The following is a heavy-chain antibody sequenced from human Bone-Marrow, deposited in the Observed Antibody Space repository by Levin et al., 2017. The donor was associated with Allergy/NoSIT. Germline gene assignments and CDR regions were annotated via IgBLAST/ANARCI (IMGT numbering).Heavy chain of an antibody. CDR1: GFTVANYA. CDR3: GKDIYAWAFDV. CDR2: LGSDGKT. J-gene: IGHJ3*01. V-gene: IGHV3-23*01. Sequence: PGGSLRLSCAASGFTVANYAMTWVRQAPGKGLEWVSGLGSDGKTYYADSVNGRFIISRDTSKNTLYLQMNSLRVADTALYYCGKDIYAWAFDVWGQGTMVTVSS. D-gene: IGHD2-2*01.